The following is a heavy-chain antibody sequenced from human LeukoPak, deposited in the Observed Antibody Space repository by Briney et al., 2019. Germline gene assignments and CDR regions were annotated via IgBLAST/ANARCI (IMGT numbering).Heavy chain of an antibody. CDR2: TYYSGST. D-gene: IGHD4-23*01. CDR3: AREEGYGGSRVDY. V-gene: IGHV4-31*03. CDR1: GGSISSGGYY. Sequence: SQTLSLTCTVSGGSISSGGYYWSWIRQHLGKGLEWIGYTYYSGSTYYNPSLKSRVTISVDTSKNQFSLKLSSVTAADTAVYYCAREEGYGGSRVDYWGQGTLVTVSS. J-gene: IGHJ4*02.